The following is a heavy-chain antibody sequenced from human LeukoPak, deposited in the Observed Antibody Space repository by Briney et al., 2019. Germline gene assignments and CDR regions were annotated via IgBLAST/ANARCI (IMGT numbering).Heavy chain of an antibody. CDR3: ARGRLRGWFDP. J-gene: IGHJ5*02. CDR1: GGSISSGGYS. D-gene: IGHD2-15*01. Sequence: SETLSLTCAVSGGSISSGGYSWSWIRQPPGQGLEWIGYIYHSGSTYYNPSLKRRVTISVDRSKNQFSLKLSSVTAADTAVYYCARGRLRGWFDPWGQGTLVTVSS. CDR2: IYHSGST. V-gene: IGHV4-30-2*01.